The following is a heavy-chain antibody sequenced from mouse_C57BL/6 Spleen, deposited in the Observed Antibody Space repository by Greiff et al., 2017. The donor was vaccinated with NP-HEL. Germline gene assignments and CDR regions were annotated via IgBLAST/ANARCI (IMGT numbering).Heavy chain of an antibody. CDR3: ARAPAYLDAMDY. CDR1: GFTFSDYY. CDR2: INYDGSST. V-gene: IGHV5-16*01. Sequence: EVQLVESEGGLVQPGSSMKLSCTASGFTFSDYYMAWVRQVPEKGLEWVANINYDGSSTYYLDSLKSRFIISRDNAKNILYLQMSSLKSEDTATYYCARAPAYLDAMDYWGQGTSVTVSS. D-gene: IGHD2-10*01. J-gene: IGHJ4*01.